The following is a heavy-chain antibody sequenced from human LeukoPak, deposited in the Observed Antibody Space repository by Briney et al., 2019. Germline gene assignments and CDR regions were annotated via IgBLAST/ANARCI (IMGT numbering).Heavy chain of an antibody. D-gene: IGHD6-19*01. CDR1: GFPFSDFY. Sequence: PGGSLRLSCAASGFPFSDFYMSWIRQAPGKGLKWVSSIFSSDSTIYYTDSVRGRFTISRDNAKNSVYLQMNSLRAEDTAVYYCARDHRIAVAVMDYWGQGTLVTVSS. CDR3: ARDHRIAVAVMDY. V-gene: IGHV3-11*01. J-gene: IGHJ4*02. CDR2: IFSSDSTI.